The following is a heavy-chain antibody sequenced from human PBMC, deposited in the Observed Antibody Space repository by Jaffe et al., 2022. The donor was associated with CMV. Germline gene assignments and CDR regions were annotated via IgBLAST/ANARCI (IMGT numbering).Heavy chain of an antibody. J-gene: IGHJ3*02. V-gene: IGHV3-33*08. CDR3: ARGGASYCSGGSCYWHDAFDI. Sequence: QVQLVESGGGVVQPGRSLRLSCAASGFTFSSYGMHWVRQAPGKGLEWVAVIWYDGSNKYYADSVKGRFTISRDNSKNTLYLQMNSLRAEDTAVYYCARGGASYCSGGSCYWHDAFDIWGQGTMVTVSS. D-gene: IGHD2-15*01. CDR1: GFTFSSYG. CDR2: IWYDGSNK.